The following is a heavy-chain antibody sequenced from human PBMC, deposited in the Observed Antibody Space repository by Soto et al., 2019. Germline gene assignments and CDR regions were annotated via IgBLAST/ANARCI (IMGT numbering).Heavy chain of an antibody. CDR1: GYTFTGYY. V-gene: IGHV1-2*04. CDR2: INPNSGGT. Sequence: QVQLVQSGAEVKKPGASVKVSCKASGYTFTGYYMHWVRQAPGQGLEWMGWINPNSGGTNYAQKLQGWVTMTRDTSISTAYMELSRLRSDDTAVYYCARDQRITIFGVVFGAFDIWGQGTMVTVSS. D-gene: IGHD3-3*01. J-gene: IGHJ3*02. CDR3: ARDQRITIFGVVFGAFDI.